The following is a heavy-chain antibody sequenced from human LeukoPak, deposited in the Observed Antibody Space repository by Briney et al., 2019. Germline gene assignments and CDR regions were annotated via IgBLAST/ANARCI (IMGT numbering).Heavy chain of an antibody. Sequence: GGSLRLSCAASGFTFSDYYMSWIRQAPGKGLEWVSYISSSGSTIYYADSVKGRFTISRDNAKNSLYLQMNSLRAEDTAVYYCARDNFYYDSSGYYPYWGQGTLVTVSS. J-gene: IGHJ4*02. CDR1: GFTFSDYY. CDR2: ISSSGSTI. D-gene: IGHD3-22*01. V-gene: IGHV3-11*04. CDR3: ARDNFYYDSSGYYPY.